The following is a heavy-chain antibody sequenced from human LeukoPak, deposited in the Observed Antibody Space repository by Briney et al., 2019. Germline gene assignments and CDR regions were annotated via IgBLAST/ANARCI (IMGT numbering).Heavy chain of an antibody. CDR1: EFTFTTYG. J-gene: IGHJ4*02. Sequence: SGGSLRLSCAASEFTFTTYGMRWVRQAPGKGLEWVAFIYYDGSNIHYADYVKGRFTISRDISKNTLYLQMDSLRAEDTAIYYCARDWKTNSFDYWGQGTLVTVSS. CDR3: ARDWKTNSFDY. V-gene: IGHV3-33*01. D-gene: IGHD1-1*01. CDR2: IYYDGSNI.